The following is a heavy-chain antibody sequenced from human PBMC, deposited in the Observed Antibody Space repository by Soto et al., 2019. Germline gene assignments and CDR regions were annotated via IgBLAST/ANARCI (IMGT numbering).Heavy chain of an antibody. CDR1: GFTFSSYA. CDR3: AKRRGAGGHFDY. V-gene: IGHV3-23*01. CDR2: VSIGGST. Sequence: GGSLRLSCAASGFTFSSYAMGWVRQGPGKGLEWVAVVSIGGSTHYADSVRGRFTISRGNSKNTLSLQMNSLTAEDTAVYFCAKRRGAGGHFDYWGQGALVTVSS. J-gene: IGHJ4*01. D-gene: IGHD2-15*01.